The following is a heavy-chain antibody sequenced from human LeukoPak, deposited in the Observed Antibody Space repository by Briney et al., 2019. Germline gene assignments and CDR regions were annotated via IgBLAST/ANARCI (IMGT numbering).Heavy chain of an antibody. J-gene: IGHJ4*02. V-gene: IGHV3-30*18. CDR1: GFTFSSYG. CDR3: AKDHIVVVVAATPMIDY. D-gene: IGHD2-15*01. Sequence: PGGSLRLSCAASGFTFSSYGMHWVRQAPGKGLEWVAVISYDGSNKYYADSVKGRFIISRDNSKNTLYLQMNSLRAEDTAVYYCAKDHIVVVVAATPMIDYWGQGTLVTVSS. CDR2: ISYDGSNK.